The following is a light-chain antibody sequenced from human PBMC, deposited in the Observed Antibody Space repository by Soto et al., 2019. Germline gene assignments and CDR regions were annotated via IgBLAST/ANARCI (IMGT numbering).Light chain of an antibody. CDR3: CSYAGSSTYV. Sequence: QSALTQPASVSGSPGQSITISCTGTSSDVGSYNLVSWYQQHPGKAPKFMIYEATKRPSGVSNRFSGSKSGNTASLTFSGLQAEDEADYYCCSYAGSSTYVFGTGTKVTVL. J-gene: IGLJ1*01. CDR2: EAT. V-gene: IGLV2-23*01. CDR1: SSDVGSYNL.